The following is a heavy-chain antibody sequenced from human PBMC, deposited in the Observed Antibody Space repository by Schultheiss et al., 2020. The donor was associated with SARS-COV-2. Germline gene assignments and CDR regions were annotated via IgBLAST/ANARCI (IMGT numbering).Heavy chain of an antibody. CDR2: ISSSGSTI. V-gene: IGHV3-48*03. J-gene: IGHJ6*02. CDR1: GFTFSSYE. Sequence: GGSLRLSCAASGFTFSSYEMNWVRQAPGKGLEWVSYISSSGSTIYYADSVKGRFTISRDNAKNSLYLQMNSLRAEDTAVYYCAANSGYSGYDRYGMDVWGQGTLVTVSS. CDR3: AANSGYSGYDRYGMDV. D-gene: IGHD5-12*01.